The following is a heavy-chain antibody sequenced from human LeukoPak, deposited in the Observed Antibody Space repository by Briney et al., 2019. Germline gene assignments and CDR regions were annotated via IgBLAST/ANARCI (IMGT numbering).Heavy chain of an antibody. V-gene: IGHV4-39*07. J-gene: IGHJ4*02. CDR3: TTDFDY. CDR2: IYYSGST. CDR1: GGSISSTSYY. Sequence: SETLSLTCVVSGGSISSTSYYWGWIRQPPGKGLEWIGSIYYSGSTYYSPSLKSRVTISVDTSKNQFSLKLSSVTAADTAVYYCTTDFDYWGQGTLVTVSS.